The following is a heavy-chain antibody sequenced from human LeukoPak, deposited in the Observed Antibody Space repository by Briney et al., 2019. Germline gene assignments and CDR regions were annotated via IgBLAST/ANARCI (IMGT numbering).Heavy chain of an antibody. CDR1: GFTFSGYW. Sequence: PGGSLRLSCGASGFTFSGYWMHWVRQTPGKGLVWVSRISYDGGGTNYADSVRGRFTISRDNAKNTLYLQMNSLRVEDTAVYYCVRNMVRGVVYFDSWGQGALVTVSS. J-gene: IGHJ4*02. CDR3: VRNMVRGVVYFDS. D-gene: IGHD3-10*01. V-gene: IGHV3-74*01. CDR2: ISYDGGGT.